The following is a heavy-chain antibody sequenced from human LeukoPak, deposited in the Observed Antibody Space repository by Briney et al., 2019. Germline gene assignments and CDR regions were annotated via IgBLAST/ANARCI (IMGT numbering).Heavy chain of an antibody. V-gene: IGHV3-23*01. D-gene: IGHD3-10*01. CDR2: ISGSGGST. Sequence: GGSLRLSCAASGFIFSSYAMSWVRQAPGKGLEWVSAISGSGGSTYYADSVEGRFTISRDNSKNTLYLQMNSLRAEDTAVYYCAKAPITMVRGVIISGLVDYWGQGTLVTVSS. CDR1: GFIFSSYA. CDR3: AKAPITMVRGVIISGLVDY. J-gene: IGHJ4*02.